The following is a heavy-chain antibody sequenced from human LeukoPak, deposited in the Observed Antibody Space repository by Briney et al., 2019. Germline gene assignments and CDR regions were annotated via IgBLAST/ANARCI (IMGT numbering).Heavy chain of an antibody. Sequence: GASVKVSCKASGYTFTSYGISWVRQAPGQGLEWMGWISAYNGNTNYAQKLQGRVTMTTDTSTSTAYMELRSLRSDDTAVYYCARKWWAVAGMNYYYYGMDVWGQGTTVTVSS. V-gene: IGHV1-18*01. CDR3: ARKWWAVAGMNYYYYGMDV. D-gene: IGHD6-19*01. CDR2: ISAYNGNT. J-gene: IGHJ6*02. CDR1: GYTFTSYG.